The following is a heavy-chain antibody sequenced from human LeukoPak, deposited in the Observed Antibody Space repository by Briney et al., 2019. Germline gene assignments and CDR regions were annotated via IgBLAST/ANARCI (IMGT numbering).Heavy chain of an antibody. Sequence: PSETLSLTCAVYGGSFSGYYWSWIRQPPGKGLEWIGEINHSGSTNYNPSLKSRVTISVDTSKKQFSLKLTSVTAADTAVYYCARAAVGVNWFDPWGQGTLVTVSS. CDR1: GGSFSGYY. V-gene: IGHV4-34*01. D-gene: IGHD3-10*01. CDR2: INHSGST. J-gene: IGHJ5*02. CDR3: ARAAVGVNWFDP.